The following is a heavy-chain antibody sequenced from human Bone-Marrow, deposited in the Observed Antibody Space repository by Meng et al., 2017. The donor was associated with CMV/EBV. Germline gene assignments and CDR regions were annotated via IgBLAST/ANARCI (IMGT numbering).Heavy chain of an antibody. CDR1: GGSISGGSYY. V-gene: IGHV4-39*07. Sequence: SETLSLTCTVSGGSISGGSYYWGWIRQPPGKGLEWIGSIYYSGSTYYNPSLKSRVTISVDTSKNQLSLKLSSVTATGAAVYDCAIDRGPRGGGGDDTFNIWGQGTMVTVSS. D-gene: IGHD3-16*01. CDR2: IYYSGST. J-gene: IGHJ3*02. CDR3: AIDRGPRGGGGDDTFNI.